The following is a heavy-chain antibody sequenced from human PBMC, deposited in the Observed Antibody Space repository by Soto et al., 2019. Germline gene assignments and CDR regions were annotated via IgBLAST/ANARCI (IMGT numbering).Heavy chain of an antibody. CDR3: ARGTVTTTSDY. V-gene: IGHV4-31*03. Sequence: SETLSLTCTVSGGSISSGGYYWSWIRQHPGKGLEWIGYIYYSGSTYYNPSLKSRVTVSVDTSKNQFSLKLSSVTAADTAVYYCARGTVTTTSDYWGQGTLVTVSS. CDR2: IYYSGST. D-gene: IGHD4-4*01. J-gene: IGHJ4*02. CDR1: GGSISSGGYY.